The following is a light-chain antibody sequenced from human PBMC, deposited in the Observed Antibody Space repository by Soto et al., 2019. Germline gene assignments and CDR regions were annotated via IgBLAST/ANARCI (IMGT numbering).Light chain of an antibody. CDR1: QSVSSSY. Sequence: EIVLTQSPGTLSLSPGERATLSCRASQSVSSSYLAWYQQKPGQAPRLLIYEASTRATGIPDRFSGSGSGTDFTLTITRLEPEDFAVYYCQQYVNSPLTFGGGTKVDIK. V-gene: IGKV3-20*01. CDR3: QQYVNSPLT. J-gene: IGKJ4*01. CDR2: EAS.